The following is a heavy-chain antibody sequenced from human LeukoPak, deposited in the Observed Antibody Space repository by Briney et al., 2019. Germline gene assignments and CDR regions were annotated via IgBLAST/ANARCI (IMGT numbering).Heavy chain of an antibody. CDR2: IKQDGSEK. CDR1: GFTLSSYW. Sequence: GGSLRLSCAASGFTLSSYWMSWVRQAPGKGLEWVANIKQDGSEKYYVDSVKGRFTIFRDNAKNSLYLQMNSLRAEDTAVYYCARDGRAAMRWGQGTLVTVSS. D-gene: IGHD2-2*01. CDR3: ARDGRAAMR. J-gene: IGHJ4*02. V-gene: IGHV3-7*01.